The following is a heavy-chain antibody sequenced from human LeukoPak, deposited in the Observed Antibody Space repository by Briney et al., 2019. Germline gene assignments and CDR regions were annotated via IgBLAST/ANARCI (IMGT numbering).Heavy chain of an antibody. CDR2: IYYSGST. Sequence: SETLSLTCTVSGGSIGSYYWSWIRQPPGKGLEWIGYIYYSGSTNYNPSLKSRVTISVDTSKNQFSLKLSSVTAADTAVYYCARQYDSSGFDYWGQGTQVTVSS. CDR3: ARQYDSSGFDY. D-gene: IGHD3-22*01. J-gene: IGHJ4*02. V-gene: IGHV4-59*01. CDR1: GGSIGSYY.